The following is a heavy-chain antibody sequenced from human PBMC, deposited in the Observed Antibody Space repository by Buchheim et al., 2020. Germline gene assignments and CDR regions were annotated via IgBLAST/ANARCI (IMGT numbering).Heavy chain of an antibody. V-gene: IGHV3-15*01. J-gene: IGHJ6*02. Sequence: EVQLVESGGGLVKPGGSLRLSCAASGFTFSNAWMSWVRQAPGKGLEWVGRIKSKTDGGITDYAAPVKGRFNIPRDDSNNKLYLQMNSLKTEDTAVYYCTTDQSTAQYYYYGMDVWGQGTT. CDR1: GFTFSNAW. CDR2: IKSKTDGGIT. CDR3: TTDQSTAQYYYYGMDV. D-gene: IGHD5-18*01.